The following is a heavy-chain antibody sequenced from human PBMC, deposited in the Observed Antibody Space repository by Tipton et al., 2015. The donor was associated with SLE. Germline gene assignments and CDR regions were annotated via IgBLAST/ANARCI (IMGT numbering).Heavy chain of an antibody. V-gene: IGHV4-4*02. J-gene: IGHJ6*02. Sequence: SLRLSCAVSGASISSDNWWSWVRQPPGKGLEWIGEIYDSGSTNYNPSLKSRVTMSVDRSKNQFSLKLTSVTAADTAVYYCARVLRLTIAYAMDVWGQGTTVTVSS. D-gene: IGHD3-3*01. CDR2: IYDSGST. CDR1: GASISSDNW. CDR3: ARVLRLTIAYAMDV.